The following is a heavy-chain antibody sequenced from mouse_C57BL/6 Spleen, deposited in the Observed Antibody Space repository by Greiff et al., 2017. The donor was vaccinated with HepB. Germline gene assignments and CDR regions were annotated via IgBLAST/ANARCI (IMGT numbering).Heavy chain of an antibody. CDR2: IYPGDGDT. V-gene: IGHV1-82*01. J-gene: IGHJ3*01. CDR1: GYAFSSSW. D-gene: IGHD3-2*02. CDR3: ARSYPNSGPWFAY. Sequence: QVQLQQSGPELVKPGASVKISCKASGYAFSSSWMNWVKQRPGKGLEWIGRIYPGDGDTNYNGNFKGKATLTADKSSITAYMQLSSLTSEDSAVYFCARSYPNSGPWFAYWGQGTLVTVSA.